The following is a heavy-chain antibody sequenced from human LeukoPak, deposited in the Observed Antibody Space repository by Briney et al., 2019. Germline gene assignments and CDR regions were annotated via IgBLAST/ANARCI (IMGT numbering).Heavy chain of an antibody. J-gene: IGHJ3*02. CDR3: ARDQERGYYDSSDI. Sequence: ASAKVSCKASGYTFTSYGISWVRQAPGQGLEWMGWISAYNGNTNYAQKLQGRVTMTTDTSTSTAYMELRSLRSDDTAVYYCARDQERGYYDSSDIWGQGTMVTVSS. D-gene: IGHD3-22*01. CDR1: GYTFTSYG. V-gene: IGHV1-18*01. CDR2: ISAYNGNT.